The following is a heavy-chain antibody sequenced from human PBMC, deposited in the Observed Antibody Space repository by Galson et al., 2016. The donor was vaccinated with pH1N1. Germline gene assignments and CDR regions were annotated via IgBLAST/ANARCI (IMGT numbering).Heavy chain of an antibody. D-gene: IGHD1-26*01. CDR2: TSNIGGT. Sequence: SETLSLTCSVSGASITSYYWSWIRQPPGKGLEWIGYTSNIGGTNYNPSLRSRVTLSLDTSKNQIPLRLSSVTAADTAVYYCARAKRLGGDFWGQGYLVTVSS. CDR1: GASITSYY. J-gene: IGHJ4*02. V-gene: IGHV4-59*01. CDR3: ARAKRLGGDF.